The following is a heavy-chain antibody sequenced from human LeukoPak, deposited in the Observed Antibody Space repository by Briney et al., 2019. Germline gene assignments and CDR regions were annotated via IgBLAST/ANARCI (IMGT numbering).Heavy chain of an antibody. J-gene: IGHJ5*02. CDR2: INHSGST. CDR1: GGSLSGYY. Sequence: SETLSLTCAVYGGSLSGYYWSWIRQPPGKGLEWIGEINHSGSTNYNPSLKSRVTISVDTSKNQFSLKLSSVTAADTAVYYCARRGHHWGQGTLVTVSS. V-gene: IGHV4-34*01. CDR3: ARRGHH.